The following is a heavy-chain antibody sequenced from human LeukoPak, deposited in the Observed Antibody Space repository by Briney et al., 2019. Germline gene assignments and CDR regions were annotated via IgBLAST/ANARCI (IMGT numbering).Heavy chain of an antibody. Sequence: RSGGSLRLSCAASGFSFDDYAMHWVRQAPGKGLEWVSGITWNSGRIDYADSMKGRFTISRDNANNSLYLQMNGLRAEDTALYYCVKGGSGSYRSFHYHGMDVWGQGTTVTVSS. CDR3: VKGGSGSYRSFHYHGMDV. J-gene: IGHJ6*02. D-gene: IGHD3-10*01. CDR1: GFSFDDYA. CDR2: ITWNSGRI. V-gene: IGHV3-9*01.